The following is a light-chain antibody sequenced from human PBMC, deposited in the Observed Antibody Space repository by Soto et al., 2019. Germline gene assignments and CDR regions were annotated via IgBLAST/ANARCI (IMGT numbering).Light chain of an antibody. J-gene: IGKJ1*01. CDR2: GAS. CDR3: QHYGSSWT. Sequence: EIVLTPSPGTLSFSPGERATLSCMASQSVSSSYLAWYQQKPGQAPRLLIYGASSRATGIPDRFSGSGSGTDFTLTISRLEPEDFAVYYCQHYGSSWTFGQGTRVDIK. V-gene: IGKV3-20*01. CDR1: QSVSSSY.